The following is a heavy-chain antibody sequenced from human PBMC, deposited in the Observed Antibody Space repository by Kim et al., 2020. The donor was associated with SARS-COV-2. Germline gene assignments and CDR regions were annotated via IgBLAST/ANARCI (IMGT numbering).Heavy chain of an antibody. J-gene: IGHJ6*02. Sequence: ADHVKGRVTISRDNAKNALYLQMNSLRAEDTAVYYCGTEADLWSGPAMDVWGQGTMVTVSS. D-gene: IGHD3-3*01. V-gene: IGHV3-11*06. CDR3: GTEADLWSGPAMDV.